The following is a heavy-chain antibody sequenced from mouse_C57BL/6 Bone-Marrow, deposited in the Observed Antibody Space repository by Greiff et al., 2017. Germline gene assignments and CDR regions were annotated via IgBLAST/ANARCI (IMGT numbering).Heavy chain of an antibody. CDR2: INPSSGYT. J-gene: IGHJ3*01. Sequence: VQLQESGAALSLPFARFTLSFNSSFYTFTIYTMHWVKQRPGQGLEWIGYINPSSGYTKYNQKFKDKATLTADKSSSTAYMQLSSLTSEDSAVYYCARTLVGVFAYWGQGTLVTVSA. CDR3: ARTLVGVFAY. D-gene: IGHD2-1*01. V-gene: IGHV1-4*01. CDR1: FYTFTIYT.